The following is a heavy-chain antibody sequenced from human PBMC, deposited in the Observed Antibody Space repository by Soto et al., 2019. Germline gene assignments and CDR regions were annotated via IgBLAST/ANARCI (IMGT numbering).Heavy chain of an antibody. Sequence: QITLKESGPTLVKPTQTLTLTCTFSGFSLSTSGVGVGWIRQPPGKALEWLALIYWDDDKRYSPALKSRLTLTKDTSKNQVVLTLTNVDPVDTATYYCAQRPAAAGSDYFDYWGQGTLVTVSS. CDR2: IYWDDDK. V-gene: IGHV2-5*02. J-gene: IGHJ4*02. D-gene: IGHD6-13*01. CDR3: AQRPAAAGSDYFDY. CDR1: GFSLSTSGVG.